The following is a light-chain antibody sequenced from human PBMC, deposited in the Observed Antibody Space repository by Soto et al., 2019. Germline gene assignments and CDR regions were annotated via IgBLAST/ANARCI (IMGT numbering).Light chain of an antibody. CDR3: CSYAGSYTLWV. CDR1: SSDVGGYNY. CDR2: DVS. J-gene: IGLJ3*02. Sequence: QSVLTQPRSVSGSPGQSVTISCTGTSSDVGGYNYVSWYQQYPGKAPKLIIYDVSKRPSGVPDRFSGFKSGNTASLTISGLQAEDEADYYCCSYAGSYTLWVFGGGTKLTVL. V-gene: IGLV2-11*01.